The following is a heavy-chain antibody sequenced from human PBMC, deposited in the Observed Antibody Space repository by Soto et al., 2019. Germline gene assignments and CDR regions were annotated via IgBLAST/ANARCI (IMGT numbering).Heavy chain of an antibody. J-gene: IGHJ4*02. V-gene: IGHV4-59*08. CDR3: ARQENTARHQSFDY. CDR2: IYYS. CDR1: GGSISSYY. Sequence: SETLSLTCTVSGGSISSYYWSWIRQPPGKGLEWIGYIYYSPSLKSRVTISVDTSKNQFFLKLNSVTAADTAVYYCARQENTARHQSFDYWGPGILVTVSS. D-gene: IGHD2-2*01.